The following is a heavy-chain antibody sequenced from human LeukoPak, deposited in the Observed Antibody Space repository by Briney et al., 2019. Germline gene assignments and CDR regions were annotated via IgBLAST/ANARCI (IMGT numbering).Heavy chain of an antibody. CDR1: GGSISSHY. CDR2: IYYSGST. Sequence: PSETLSLTCTVSGGSISSHYWSWIRQPPGKGLEWIGDIYYSGSTNYNPSLKSRVTISVDTSKNQFSLKLSSVTAADTAVYYCARADYDFWSGYYRGHFDYWGQGTLVTVSS. CDR3: ARADYDFWSGYYRGHFDY. V-gene: IGHV4-59*11. J-gene: IGHJ4*02. D-gene: IGHD3-3*01.